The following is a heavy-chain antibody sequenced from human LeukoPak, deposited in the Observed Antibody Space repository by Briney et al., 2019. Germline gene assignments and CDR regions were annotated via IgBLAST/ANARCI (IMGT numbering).Heavy chain of an antibody. CDR1: GFTFTNYA. V-gene: IGHV3-30*01. J-gene: IGHJ4*02. CDR3: ARGREAGNRRLAGDDY. D-gene: IGHD3-10*01. CDR2: ISSEGSEK. Sequence: PGRSLRLSCAASGFTFTNYAMRWVRQAPGKGLEWVSIISSEGSEKYYADSVKGRFTISRDNSSNTLYLQMNSLRPEDTAVYYCARGREAGNRRLAGDDYWGQGTLVIVSS.